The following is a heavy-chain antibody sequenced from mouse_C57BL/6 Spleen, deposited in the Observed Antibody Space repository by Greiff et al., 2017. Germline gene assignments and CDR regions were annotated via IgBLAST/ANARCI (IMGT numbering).Heavy chain of an antibody. Sequence: EVQLQQSGPELVKPGASVKISCKASGYTFTDYYMNWVKQSHGKSLEWIGDINPNNGGTSYNQKFKGKATLTVDKSSSTAYMELRSLTSEDSAVYYCARDDNGYYFDYWGQGTTLTVS. CDR3: ARDDNGYYFDY. D-gene: IGHD2-4*01. V-gene: IGHV1-26*01. CDR1: GYTFTDYY. CDR2: INPNNGGT. J-gene: IGHJ2*01.